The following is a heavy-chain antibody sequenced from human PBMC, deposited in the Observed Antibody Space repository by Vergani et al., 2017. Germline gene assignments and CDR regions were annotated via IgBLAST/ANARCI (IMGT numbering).Heavy chain of an antibody. Sequence: QVQLVQSGAEVKKPGSSVKVPCKASGGTFSSYTISWVRQAPGQGLEWMGRIIPILGIANYAQKFQGRVTITADKSTSTAYMELSSLRSEDTAVYYCARDRVESAFDIWGQGTMVTVSS. CDR2: IIPILGIA. J-gene: IGHJ3*02. CDR1: GGTFSSYT. D-gene: IGHD3-10*01. V-gene: IGHV1-69*08. CDR3: ARDRVESAFDI.